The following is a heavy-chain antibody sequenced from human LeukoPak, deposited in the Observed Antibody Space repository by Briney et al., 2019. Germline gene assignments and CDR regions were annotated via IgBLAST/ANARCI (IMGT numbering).Heavy chain of an antibody. CDR3: ARDYGGVVVPAAMGDHDAFDI. V-gene: IGHV1-2*02. J-gene: IGHJ3*02. Sequence: ASGKVSCKASGYTFTGYYMHWVRQAPGQGLEWMGWINPNSGGTNYAQKFRGRVTMTRDTSISTAYMELSRLRSDDTAVYYCARDYGGVVVPAAMGDHDAFDIWGQGTMVTVSS. CDR2: INPNSGGT. D-gene: IGHD2-2*01. CDR1: GYTFTGYY.